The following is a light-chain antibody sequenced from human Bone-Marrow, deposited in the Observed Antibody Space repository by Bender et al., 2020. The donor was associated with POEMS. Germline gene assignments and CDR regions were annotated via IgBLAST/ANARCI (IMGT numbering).Light chain of an antibody. V-gene: IGLV1-44*01. J-gene: IGLJ3*02. CDR3: AAWEDSLNGWV. Sequence: QSVLTQPPSASGTPGHRVTISCSGSSSNIGTNPVNWYQQLPGTAPKLLIYINNQRPSGVPDRFSGSKSGTSASLAISGLQSEDEADYYFAAWEDSLNGWVFGGGTKLTVL. CDR2: INN. CDR1: SSNIGTNP.